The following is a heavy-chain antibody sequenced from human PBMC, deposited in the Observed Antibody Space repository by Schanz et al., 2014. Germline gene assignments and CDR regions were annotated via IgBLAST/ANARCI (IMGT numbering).Heavy chain of an antibody. CDR3: ARDNLVSSRWYNYYGMDV. J-gene: IGHJ6*02. Sequence: QVQLVQSGGEVKTPGASVKVSCKASGYTFTRSGISWVRQAPGQGLEWMGWIGGYDGNTNYAQKVQGRVTMSTDTSKSTAYMEMRSLRSDDTAVYYCARDNLVSSRWYNYYGMDVWGQGTTVTVSS. CDR2: IGGYDGNT. V-gene: IGHV1-18*01. D-gene: IGHD6-13*01. CDR1: GYTFTRSG.